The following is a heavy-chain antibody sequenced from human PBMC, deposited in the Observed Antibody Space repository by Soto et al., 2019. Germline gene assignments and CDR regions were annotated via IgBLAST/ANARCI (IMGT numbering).Heavy chain of an antibody. V-gene: IGHV1-3*01. CDR2: INAGNGNT. CDR1: GYTFTSYA. Sequence: ASVKVSCTASGYTFTSYAMHWVRQAPGQRLEWMGWINAGNGNTKYSQKFQGRVTITRDTSASTAYMELSSLRSEDTAVYYCAKDLPGELLPTCFDSWGQGTLVTVSS. D-gene: IGHD1-26*01. J-gene: IGHJ5*01. CDR3: AKDLPGELLPTCFDS.